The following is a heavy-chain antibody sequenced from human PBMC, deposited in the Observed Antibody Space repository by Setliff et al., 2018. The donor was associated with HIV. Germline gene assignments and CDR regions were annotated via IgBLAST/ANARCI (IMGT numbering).Heavy chain of an antibody. CDR2: ISRSSTSI. J-gene: IGHJ4*02. CDR3: ARARVYFDSSRYHHLDY. D-gene: IGHD3-22*01. V-gene: IGHV3-21*01. CDR1: GFTFSSYS. Sequence: GGSLRLSCAASGFTFSSYSMNWVRQAPGKGLEWVSCISRSSTSIYYADSVKGRFTISRDNAKNSLYLQMNSLRAEDTAVYYCARARVYFDSSRYHHLDYWGRGTLVTVSS.